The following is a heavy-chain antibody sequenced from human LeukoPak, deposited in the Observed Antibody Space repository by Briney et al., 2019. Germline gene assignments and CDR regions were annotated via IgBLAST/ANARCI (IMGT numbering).Heavy chain of an antibody. J-gene: IGHJ4*02. V-gene: IGHV4-30-2*01. CDR1: GGSISSGGYY. CDR2: IYHSGST. CDR3: ARAESDQQQLVSYYFDY. Sequence: PSETLSLTCTVSGGSISSGGYYWSWIRQPPGKGLEWIGYIYHSGSTYYNPSLKSRVTISVDRSKNQFSLKLSSVTAADTAVYYCARAESDQQQLVSYYFDYWGQGTLVTVSS. D-gene: IGHD6-13*01.